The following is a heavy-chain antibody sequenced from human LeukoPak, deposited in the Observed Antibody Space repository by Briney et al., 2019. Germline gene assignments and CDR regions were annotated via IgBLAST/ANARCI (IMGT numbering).Heavy chain of an antibody. CDR2: IIPILGIA. Sequence: ASVKVSCKASGGTFSSYAISWVRQAPGQGLEWMGRIIPILGIANYAQKFQGRVTITADKSTSTAYMELNSLRAADTAVYYCAKDYDYVWGSFRHIDYWGQGTLVTVSS. J-gene: IGHJ4*02. CDR3: AKDYDYVWGSFRHIDY. D-gene: IGHD3-16*02. V-gene: IGHV1-69*04. CDR1: GGTFSSYA.